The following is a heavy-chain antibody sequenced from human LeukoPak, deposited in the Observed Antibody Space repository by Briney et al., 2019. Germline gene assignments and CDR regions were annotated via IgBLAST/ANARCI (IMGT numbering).Heavy chain of an antibody. CDR2: IYTSGST. CDR1: GGSISSYY. CDR3: AREQAPPVYYYDSSGYFNSFDY. D-gene: IGHD3-22*01. Sequence: SETLSLTCTVSGGSISSYYWSWIRQPAGKGLEWIGRIYTSGSTNYNPSLKSRVTMSVDTSKNQFSLKLSSVTAADTAVYYCAREQAPPVYYYDSSGYFNSFDYWGQGTLVTVSS. V-gene: IGHV4-4*07. J-gene: IGHJ4*02.